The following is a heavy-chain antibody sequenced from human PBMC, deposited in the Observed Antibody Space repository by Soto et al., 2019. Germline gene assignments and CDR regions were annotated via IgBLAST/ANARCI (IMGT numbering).Heavy chain of an antibody. CDR2: INPDSGAT. D-gene: IGHD3-10*01. CDR1: GYTFTAYY. V-gene: IGHV1-2*02. Sequence: ASVKVSCKASGYTFTAYYIHWVRQAPGQGPEWMAWINPDSGATYSAPKFQGRVTVTSDTSINTSSMELSSLRSDDTAVYYCARVKYGNLRPPTSLFDYWGQGALVTVSS. CDR3: ARVKYGNLRPPTSLFDY. J-gene: IGHJ4*02.